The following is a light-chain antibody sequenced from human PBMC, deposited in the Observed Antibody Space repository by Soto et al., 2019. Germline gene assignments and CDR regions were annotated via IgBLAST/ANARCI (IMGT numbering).Light chain of an antibody. CDR1: QSVSSY. V-gene: IGKV3-11*01. CDR3: QQRSNWPPIFT. CDR2: DAS. Sequence: EIVLTQSPATLSLSPGERATLSCRASQSVSSYLAWYQQKPGQAPRLLIYDASNRATGIPARLSGSGSGTDFTLTISSLEPEDFAVYYCQQRSNWPPIFTFGPRTKVDSK. J-gene: IGKJ3*01.